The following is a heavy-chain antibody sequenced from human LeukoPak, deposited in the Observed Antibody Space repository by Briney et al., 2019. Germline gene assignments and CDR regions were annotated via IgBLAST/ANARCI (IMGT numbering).Heavy chain of an antibody. CDR1: GFIFSSYA. D-gene: IGHD6-13*01. CDR3: AKGGIHRGYYYYYMDV. V-gene: IGHV3-9*01. Sequence: GGSLRLSCAASGFIFSSYAMHWVRQAPGKGLEWVSGINWSSDRIGYADSVKGRFTISRDNAKKSLYLQMNSLRAEDTALYYCAKGGIHRGYYYYYMDVWGKGTTVTISS. J-gene: IGHJ6*03. CDR2: INWSSDRI.